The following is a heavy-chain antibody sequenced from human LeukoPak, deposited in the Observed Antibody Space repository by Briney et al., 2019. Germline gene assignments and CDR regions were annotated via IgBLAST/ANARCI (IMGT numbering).Heavy chain of an antibody. CDR1: GGSFSDYS. Sequence: SSETLSLTCAVYGGSFSDYSWNWIRQPPGKGLEWIGQITHSGSSNYNPSLKSRVTISVDKSKSQFSLRLTSVTAADTAVYYCARSGELWLAYYYYMDVWGKGTTVTVSS. CDR2: ITHSGSS. J-gene: IGHJ6*03. V-gene: IGHV4-34*01. CDR3: ARSGELWLAYYYYMDV. D-gene: IGHD6-19*01.